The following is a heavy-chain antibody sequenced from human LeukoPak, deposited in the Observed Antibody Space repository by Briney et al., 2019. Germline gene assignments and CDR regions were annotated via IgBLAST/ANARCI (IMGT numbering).Heavy chain of an antibody. CDR1: GFTVSSNY. CDR3: ARGPLLRWGLGGRGMDV. J-gene: IGHJ6*02. V-gene: IGHV3-53*01. Sequence: GGSLRLSCAASGFTVSSNYMSWVRQAPGKGLEWVSVIYSGGSTYYADSVKGRFTISRDNSKNTLYLQMNSLRAGDTAVYYCARGPLLRWGLGGRGMDVWGQGTTVTVSS. CDR2: IYSGGST. D-gene: IGHD3-3*01.